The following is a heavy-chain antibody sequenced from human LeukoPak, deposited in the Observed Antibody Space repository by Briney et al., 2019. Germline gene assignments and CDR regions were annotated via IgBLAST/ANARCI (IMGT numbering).Heavy chain of an antibody. CDR1: GFTFSSYS. D-gene: IGHD6-13*01. J-gene: IGHJ4*02. Sequence: GGSLRLSCAASGFTFSSYSMNWVRQAPGKGLEWVSYISSSSRTIYYADSVKGRFTISRDNAKNSLYLQMNSLRAEDTAVYYCARDRAAAGNPAMYYWGQGTLVTVSS. V-gene: IGHV3-48*04. CDR2: ISSSSRTI. CDR3: ARDRAAAGNPAMYY.